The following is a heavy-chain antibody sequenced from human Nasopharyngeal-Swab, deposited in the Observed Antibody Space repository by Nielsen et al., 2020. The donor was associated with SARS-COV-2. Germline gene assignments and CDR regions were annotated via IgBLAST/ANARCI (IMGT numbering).Heavy chain of an antibody. J-gene: IGHJ6*02. D-gene: IGHD1-26*01. Sequence: GESLKISCAASGFTFDDYAMHWVRQAPGKGLEWVSLISGDGGSTYYADSVKGRFTISRDNSKNSLCLQMNSLRTEDTALYYCALMAELSIVGAYYGMDAWGQGTTVTVSS. CDR1: GFTFDDYA. CDR2: ISGDGGST. CDR3: ALMAELSIVGAYYGMDA. V-gene: IGHV3-43*02.